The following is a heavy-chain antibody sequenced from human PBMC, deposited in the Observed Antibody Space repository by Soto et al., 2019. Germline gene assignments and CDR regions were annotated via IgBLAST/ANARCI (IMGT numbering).Heavy chain of an antibody. J-gene: IGHJ6*02. V-gene: IGHV3-48*02. CDR2: ISSSSSTI. CDR1: GFTFSSYS. Sequence: PGGSLRLSCAASGFTFSSYSMNWVRQAPGKGLEWVSYISSSSSTIYYADSVKGRFTISRDNAKNSLYLQMNSLRDEDTAVYYCARCMGDIVVVVAATPHFYYYYGMDVWGQGTTVTVSS. D-gene: IGHD2-15*01. CDR3: ARCMGDIVVVVAATPHFYYYYGMDV.